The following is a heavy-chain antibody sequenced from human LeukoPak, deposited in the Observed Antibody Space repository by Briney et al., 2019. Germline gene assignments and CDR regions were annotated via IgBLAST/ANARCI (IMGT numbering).Heavy chain of an antibody. CDR1: GGSISSFY. J-gene: IGHJ5*02. CDR2: IYYSGRT. V-gene: IGHV4-59*08. D-gene: IGHD2-2*01. Sequence: PSQTLSLTCTLSGGSISSFYWSWIRQPPGKGLEWIGYIYYSGRTNYNPSLKRRVTISVATSKNQFSLKLSSVTAADTAVYYCARHPSQLLYWFDPWGQGTLVTVSS. CDR3: ARHPSQLLYWFDP.